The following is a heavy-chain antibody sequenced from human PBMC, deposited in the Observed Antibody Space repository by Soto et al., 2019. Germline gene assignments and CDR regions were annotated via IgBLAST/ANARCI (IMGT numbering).Heavy chain of an antibody. D-gene: IGHD2-21*02. J-gene: IGHJ3*02. CDR2: ISAYNGNT. Sequence: ASVKVSCKASGYTVTSYGISWVRQAPGQGLEWMGWISAYNGNTNYAQKLQGRVTMTTDTSTSTAYMELRSLRSDDTAVYYCARDVSHIVVVTAINDAFDIWGQGTMVTVSS. V-gene: IGHV1-18*01. CDR1: GYTVTSYG. CDR3: ARDVSHIVVVTAINDAFDI.